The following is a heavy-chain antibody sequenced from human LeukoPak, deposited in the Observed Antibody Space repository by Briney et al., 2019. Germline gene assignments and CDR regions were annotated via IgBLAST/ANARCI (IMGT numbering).Heavy chain of an antibody. Sequence: GGSLRLSCAASGFTFSNYAMHWVRQAPGKGLGWVAVISYDGSNKYYADSVKGRFTISRDNSKNTLYLQMNSLRAEDTAVYYCARGYEPHGMDVWGQGTTVTVSS. CDR2: ISYDGSNK. D-gene: IGHD2-15*01. J-gene: IGHJ6*02. CDR3: ARGYEPHGMDV. V-gene: IGHV3-30-3*01. CDR1: GFTFSNYA.